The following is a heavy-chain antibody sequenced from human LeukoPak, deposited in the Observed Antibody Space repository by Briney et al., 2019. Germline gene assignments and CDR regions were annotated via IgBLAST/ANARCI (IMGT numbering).Heavy chain of an antibody. V-gene: IGHV3-23*01. J-gene: IGHJ4*02. CDR3: AKESPYVSPRQYYFDY. CDR2: ISGIGDRT. D-gene: IGHD3-10*01. Sequence: GGSRRLSCAASGFTFSTYAMSWVRQARGKGREWVSAISGIGDRTFYADSVKGRFTISRDNSKNTLSLQMNSLRAEDTAVYYCAKESPYVSPRQYYFDYWGQGTLVTVSS. CDR1: GFTFSTYA.